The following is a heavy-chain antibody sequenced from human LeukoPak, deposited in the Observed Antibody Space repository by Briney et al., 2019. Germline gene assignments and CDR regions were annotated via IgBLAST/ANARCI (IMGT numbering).Heavy chain of an antibody. CDR3: ARGRYSGYDFDY. V-gene: IGHV4-31*03. D-gene: IGHD5-12*01. J-gene: IGHJ4*02. CDR2: IYYSGST. Sequence: SQPLSLTCTVSGGSISSGGYYWSWIRQHPGKGLEWIGYIYYSGSTYYNPSLKSRVTISVDTSKNQFSLKLSSVTAADTAVYYCARGRYSGYDFDYWGQGTLVTVSS. CDR1: GGSISSGGYY.